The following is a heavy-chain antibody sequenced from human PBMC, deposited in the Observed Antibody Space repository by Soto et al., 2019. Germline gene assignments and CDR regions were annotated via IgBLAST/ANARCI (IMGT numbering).Heavy chain of an antibody. D-gene: IGHD3-9*01. Sequence: ASVKVSCKASGYTFTSYAMHWVRQAPGQRLEWMGWINAGNGNTKYSQKFQGRVTITRDTSASTAYMELSSLRSEDTAVYYCAWANYDILTGYYTRDINFDYWGQGTLVTVSS. CDR2: INAGNGNT. CDR1: GYTFTSYA. CDR3: AWANYDILTGYYTRDINFDY. J-gene: IGHJ4*02. V-gene: IGHV1-3*01.